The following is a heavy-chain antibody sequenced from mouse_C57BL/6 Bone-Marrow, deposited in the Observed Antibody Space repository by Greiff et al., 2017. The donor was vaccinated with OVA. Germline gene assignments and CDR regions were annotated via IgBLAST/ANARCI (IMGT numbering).Heavy chain of an antibody. J-gene: IGHJ2*01. CDR3: ASLFGYGNPYYFDY. D-gene: IGHD2-1*01. V-gene: IGHV1-53*01. Sequence: QVQLQQPGTDLVKPGASVKLSCKASGYTFTSYWMHWVKQRPGQGLEWIGNINPSNGGTNYNDKFKSKATLTVDKSSSTAYMQLSSLTSEDSAVYYCASLFGYGNPYYFDYWGQGTTLTVSS. CDR1: GYTFTSYW. CDR2: INPSNGGT.